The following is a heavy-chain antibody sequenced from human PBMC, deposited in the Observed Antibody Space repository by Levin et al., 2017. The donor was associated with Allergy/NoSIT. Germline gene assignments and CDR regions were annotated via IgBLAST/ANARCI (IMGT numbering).Heavy chain of an antibody. CDR1: GYTFRSYG. V-gene: IGHV3-30*18. D-gene: IGHD6-19*01. CDR2: ISYDGSNK. Sequence: LSLPCAASGYTFRSYGMHWVRQTPGKGLEWVAVISYDGSNKYFADSAKGRFTISRDNSKNTLYLQMNRLRPEDTAIYYCAKDMYAYSSGWFPTLDYWGQGTLVTVSS. CDR3: AKDMYAYSSGWFPTLDY. J-gene: IGHJ4*02.